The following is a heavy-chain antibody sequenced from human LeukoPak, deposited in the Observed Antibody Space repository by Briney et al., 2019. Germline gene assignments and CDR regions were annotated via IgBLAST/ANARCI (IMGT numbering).Heavy chain of an antibody. CDR1: GFTFSSYG. D-gene: IGHD4-11*01. Sequence: GGSLRLSCAASGFTFSSYGMHWVRQAPGKGLEWVAFIRYDGSNKYYADSVKGRFTISRDNSKNTLYLQMNSLRAEDTAVYYCAKDTVTTGYGYMDVWGKGTTVTVSS. CDR2: IRYDGSNK. V-gene: IGHV3-30*02. CDR3: AKDTVTTGYGYMDV. J-gene: IGHJ6*03.